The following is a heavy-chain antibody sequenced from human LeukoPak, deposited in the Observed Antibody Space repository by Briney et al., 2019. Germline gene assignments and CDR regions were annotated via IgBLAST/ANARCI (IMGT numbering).Heavy chain of an antibody. Sequence: SETLSLTCTVSGGSISSDYWSWIRQPPGKGLEWIGYIYYSGSTNYNPSLKSRVTISVDTSKNQFSLKLSSVTAADTAVYYCARAGSSIAAAGTFDYWGQGTLVTVSS. J-gene: IGHJ4*02. CDR1: GGSISSDY. D-gene: IGHD6-13*01. V-gene: IGHV4-59*01. CDR3: ARAGSSIAAAGTFDY. CDR2: IYYSGST.